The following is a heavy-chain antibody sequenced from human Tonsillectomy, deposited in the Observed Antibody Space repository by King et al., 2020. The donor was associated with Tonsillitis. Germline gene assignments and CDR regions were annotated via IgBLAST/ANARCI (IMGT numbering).Heavy chain of an antibody. CDR3: ARDVRAGGYLYYYMDV. D-gene: IGHD3-22*01. CDR1: GGSFSGYY. CDR2: INHSGST. Sequence: VQLQQWGAGLLKPSETLSLTCAVYGGSFSGYYWSWIRQPPGKGLEWIGEINHSGSTNYNPSLKSRVTISVDTSKNQFSLKLSSVTAADTAVYYCARDVRAGGYLYYYMDVWGNGTTVTVSS. V-gene: IGHV4-34*01. J-gene: IGHJ6*03.